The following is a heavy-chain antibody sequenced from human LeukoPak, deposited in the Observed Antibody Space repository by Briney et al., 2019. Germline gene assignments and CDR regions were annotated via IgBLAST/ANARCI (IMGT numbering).Heavy chain of an antibody. Sequence: PSETLSLTCTVSGGSINNNYWSWIRQPAGKGLEWIGRIHSSGSPNYNPSLKSRVTISVNTSKNQFSLKLSSVTAADTAVYYCARARGYCSGGSCYPQVHYYYGMDVWGQGTTVTVSS. D-gene: IGHD2-15*01. CDR1: GGSINNNY. V-gene: IGHV4-4*07. J-gene: IGHJ6*02. CDR2: IHSSGSP. CDR3: ARARGYCSGGSCYPQVHYYYGMDV.